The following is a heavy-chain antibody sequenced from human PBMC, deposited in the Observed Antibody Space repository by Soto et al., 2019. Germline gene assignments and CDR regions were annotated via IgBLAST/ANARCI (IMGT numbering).Heavy chain of an antibody. J-gene: IGHJ6*03. CDR1: GFTFRTYA. V-gene: IGHV3-23*01. CDR3: AGRYCTNGVXXTNYYYYIDV. CDR2: ITTSGGNT. D-gene: IGHD2-8*01. Sequence: EVQLLESGGGLVQPGGSLRLSCAASGFTFRTYAMSWVRQAPGKGLEWVSTITTSGGNTYYADSVQGRFTISRDNSKNTLYLQMNSLRAEDTAVYYCAGRYCTNGVXXTNYYYYIDVWGKGTPVTVSS.